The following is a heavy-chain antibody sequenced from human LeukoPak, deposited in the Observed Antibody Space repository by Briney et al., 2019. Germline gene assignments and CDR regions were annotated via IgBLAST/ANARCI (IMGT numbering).Heavy chain of an antibody. V-gene: IGHV3-15*01. D-gene: IGHD3-22*01. CDR3: ARYYGDSGSQYYFDY. CDR1: GFTFSDAW. Sequence: GGSLRLSCAASGFTFSDAWMSWVRQAPGKGLEWVSRIKSKTDGGTTDYAAPVKGRFTISRDDSKNTLYLQMNSLKIEDTAVYYCARYYGDSGSQYYFDYWGQGTLVTVSS. CDR2: IKSKTDGGTT. J-gene: IGHJ4*02.